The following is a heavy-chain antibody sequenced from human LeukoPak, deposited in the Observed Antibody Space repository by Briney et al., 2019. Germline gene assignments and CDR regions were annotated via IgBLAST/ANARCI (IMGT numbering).Heavy chain of an antibody. CDR3: ATSMAQDVDAFHI. D-gene: IGHD2-8*01. J-gene: IGHJ3*02. Sequence: GALRLSCAASRFTFRTYSMNWVRQAPGKGREWVSSISSRSTYIYYADSVKGRFTISRDNAKNSLYLQMNNLRAEDTAMFYCATSMAQDVDAFHIWGQGTMVTVSS. V-gene: IGHV3-21*01. CDR1: RFTFRTYS. CDR2: ISSRSTYI.